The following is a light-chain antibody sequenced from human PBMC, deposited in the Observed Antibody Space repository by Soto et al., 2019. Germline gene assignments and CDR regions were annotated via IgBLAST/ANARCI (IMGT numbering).Light chain of an antibody. Sequence: DIQFTQSPSFLSASVGDRVTITCRASQGISNYVLWYQQKPGKAPKLLIYAASTLQSGVASRFSGSGSGTEFTLTISSLQPEDFAIYYCQHLDSYPITFGQGTRLEIK. V-gene: IGKV1-9*01. CDR3: QHLDSYPIT. J-gene: IGKJ5*01. CDR2: AAS. CDR1: QGISNY.